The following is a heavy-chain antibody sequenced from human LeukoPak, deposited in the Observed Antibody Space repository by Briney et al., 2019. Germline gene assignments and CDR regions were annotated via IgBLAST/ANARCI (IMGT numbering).Heavy chain of an antibody. CDR1: GFTFTNYG. V-gene: IGHV3-33*01. CDR3: ASSDDSSYRPWF. J-gene: IGHJ4*02. D-gene: IGHD3-22*01. CDR2: IWYDGSLK. Sequence: PGRSLRLSCAASGFTFTNYGMHWVRQAPGTGLEWVALIWYDGSLKYYADSLKGRFTISRDNSKNTLYLQMNSLRAEDTAVYYCASSDDSSYRPWFWGQGTLVTVSS.